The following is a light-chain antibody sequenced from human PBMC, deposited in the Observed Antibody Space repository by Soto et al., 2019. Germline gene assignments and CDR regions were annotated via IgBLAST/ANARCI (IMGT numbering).Light chain of an antibody. Sequence: EIVLTQSPGTLSLSPGERATLSCRASQSVSNSYLAWYQQKPGQAPRLLIYGASSRATGIPDRFSGSGSGTDFTLTISRLEPEDFAVYYCQQYGSSQSFDQGTKVEIK. CDR2: GAS. V-gene: IGKV3-20*01. CDR1: QSVSNSY. CDR3: QQYGSSQS. J-gene: IGKJ1*01.